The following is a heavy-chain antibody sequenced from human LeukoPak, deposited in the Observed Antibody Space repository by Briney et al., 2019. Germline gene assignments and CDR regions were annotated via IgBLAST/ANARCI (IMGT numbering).Heavy chain of an antibody. CDR2: ISAYNGNT. V-gene: IGHV1-18*01. CDR1: GYTFTSYG. Sequence: ASVKFSCKASGYTFTSYGISWVRQAPGQGLEWMGWISAYNGNTNYAQKLQGRVTMTTDTSTSTAYMELRSLRSDDTAVYYCARDLVRSGEPLEEPFDYWGQGTLVTVSS. J-gene: IGHJ4*02. D-gene: IGHD3-10*01. CDR3: ARDLVRSGEPLEEPFDY.